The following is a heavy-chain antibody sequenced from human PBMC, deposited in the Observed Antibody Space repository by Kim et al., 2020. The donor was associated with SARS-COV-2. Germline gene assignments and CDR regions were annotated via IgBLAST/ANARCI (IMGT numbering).Heavy chain of an antibody. V-gene: IGHV4-34*01. J-gene: IGHJ6*02. D-gene: IGHD2-15*01. CDR2: INHIGST. CDR3: ARLITPLGYLNMDV. Sequence: SETLSLTCAIYGGSFSDYSWSWIRQPPGKGLEWIGGINHIGSTNDNPSLKSRVTMSVDTSKNQFSLKLSSVTAADTAVYYCARLITPLGYLNMDVWGHGTTVTVSS. CDR1: GGSFSDYS.